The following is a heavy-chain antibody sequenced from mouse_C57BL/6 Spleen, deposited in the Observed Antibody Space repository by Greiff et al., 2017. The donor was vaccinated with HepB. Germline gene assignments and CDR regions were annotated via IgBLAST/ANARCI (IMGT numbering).Heavy chain of an antibody. D-gene: IGHD1-1*01. CDR1: GFNIKDYY. CDR2: IDPEDGDT. J-gene: IGHJ3*01. V-gene: IGHV14-1*01. CDR3: TAHCYGSSSFAY. Sequence: EVQLQESGAELVRPGASVKLSCTASGFNIKDYYMHWVKQRPEQGLEWIGRIDPEDGDTEYAPKFQGKATLTADTSSNTAYLQLSSLTSEDTAFYYCTAHCYGSSSFAYWGQGTLVTVSA.